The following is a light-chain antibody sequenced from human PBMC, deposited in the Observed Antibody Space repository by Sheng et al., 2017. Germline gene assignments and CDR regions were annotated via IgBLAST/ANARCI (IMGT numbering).Light chain of an antibody. V-gene: IGKV1-27*01. Sequence: DIQMTQSPSSLSASVGDRVTITCRASQGISNYLAWYQQKPGKVPKLLIYGASTLQSGVPSRFSGSGSGTDFTLTISSLQPEDVATYYCHNYNVAPRTFGQGTEGGNQT. CDR2: GAS. CDR3: HNYNVAPRT. J-gene: IGKJ1*01. CDR1: QGISNY.